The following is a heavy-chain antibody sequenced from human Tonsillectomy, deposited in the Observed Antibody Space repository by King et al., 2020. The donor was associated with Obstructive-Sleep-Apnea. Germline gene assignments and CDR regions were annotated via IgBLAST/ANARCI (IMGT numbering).Heavy chain of an antibody. V-gene: IGHV4-30-4*07. J-gene: IGHJ4*02. CDR1: GVSISSGGYS. Sequence: VQLQESGPGLVKPSQTLSLTCAVSGVSISSGGYSWSWIRQPPGRDWNGIVFILNIGSTSYTPPLKSRLTLSVDTSKNHFSLKLSSVTAADTAVYYCARAKTTLPAAIAYFDYWGQGTLVTVSS. D-gene: IGHD2-2*01. CDR2: ILNIGST. CDR3: ARAKTTLPAAIAYFDY.